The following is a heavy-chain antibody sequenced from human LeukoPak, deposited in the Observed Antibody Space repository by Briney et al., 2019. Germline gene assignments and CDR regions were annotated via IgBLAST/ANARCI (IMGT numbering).Heavy chain of an antibody. CDR3: ARDPNGGKYSSSWADY. CDR1: GYTFTGYY. D-gene: IGHD6-13*01. CDR2: INPNSGGT. Sequence: ASVTVSFTASGYTFTGYYMHWVRQAPGQGLEWMGWINPNSGGTNYAQKFQGRVTMTRDTSISTAYMELSRLSSDDTAVYYCARDPNGGKYSSSWADYWGQGTLVTVSS. V-gene: IGHV1-2*02. J-gene: IGHJ4*02.